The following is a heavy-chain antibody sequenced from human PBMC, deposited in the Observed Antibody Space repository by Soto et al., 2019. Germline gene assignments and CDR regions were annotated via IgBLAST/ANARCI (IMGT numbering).Heavy chain of an antibody. J-gene: IGHJ4*02. CDR3: ASDRDGGTYTYFDN. D-gene: IGHD1-26*01. V-gene: IGHV3-30*03. CDR1: GFIFSAFG. CDR2: LSHDGSNK. Sequence: QVQLVESGGGVVQTGRSLRLSCAASGFIFSAFGIHWVRQAPGKGLEWVAFLSHDGSNKYYADSVRGRFSISRDNSKNTVYLQMNSLRADDTAVYYCASDRDGGTYTYFDNWGQGHRVTVSS.